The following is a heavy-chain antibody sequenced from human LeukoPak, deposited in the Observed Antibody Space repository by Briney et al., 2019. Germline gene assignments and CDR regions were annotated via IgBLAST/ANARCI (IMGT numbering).Heavy chain of an antibody. Sequence: ASVKVSCKASGYTFTGYYMHWVRQAPGQGLEWMGWINPNSGGTNYAQKFQGRVTMTRDTSISTAYMELSRLRSDDTAVYYCARGFDYGDYAYFQHWGQGTLVTVSS. CDR3: ARGFDYGDYAYFQH. D-gene: IGHD4-17*01. J-gene: IGHJ1*01. V-gene: IGHV1-2*02. CDR2: INPNSGGT. CDR1: GYTFTGYY.